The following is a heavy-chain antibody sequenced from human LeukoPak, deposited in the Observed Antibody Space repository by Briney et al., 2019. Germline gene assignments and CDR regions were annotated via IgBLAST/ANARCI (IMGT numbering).Heavy chain of an antibody. V-gene: IGHV3-73*01. CDR1: IFTFSDSA. D-gene: IGHD1-1*01. CDR3: TRLRSDTTGGYYYFMDV. J-gene: IGHJ6*03. Sequence: GGSLRLSCTASIFTFSDSAIHWVRQAPGKGLEWVGRIRSKANGYATSYGASAKGRLTISRDDSKNTADLQMSDLRTEDAAVYYCTRLRSDTTGGYYYFMDVWGRGTTVIVSS. CDR2: IRSKANGYAT.